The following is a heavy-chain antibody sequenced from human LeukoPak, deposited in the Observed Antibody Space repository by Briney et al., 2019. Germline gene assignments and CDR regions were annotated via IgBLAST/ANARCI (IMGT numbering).Heavy chain of an antibody. D-gene: IGHD2-21*02. CDR3: ARSDGTGAAFDI. V-gene: IGHV1-8*03. CDR2: MNPNSGNT. Sequence: ASVKVSCKASGYTFTSYDINWVRQATGQGLEWMGWMNPNSGNTGYAQKFQGRVTITRNTSISTAYMELSSLRSEDTAVYYCARSDGTGAAFDIWGQGTMVTVSS. CDR1: GYTFTSYD. J-gene: IGHJ3*02.